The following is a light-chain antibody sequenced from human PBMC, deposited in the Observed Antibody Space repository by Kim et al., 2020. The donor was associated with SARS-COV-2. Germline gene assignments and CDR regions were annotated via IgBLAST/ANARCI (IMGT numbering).Light chain of an antibody. V-gene: IGKV3-11*01. J-gene: IGKJ5*01. CDR3: HHRSNWPPRIT. Sequence: GERATLSCRTSQSVCSHCLAWYQQKPGQAPRLLIYSVSNRATGIPDRFSGSGSGTDFTLTISSLEPEDFAVYYCHHRSNWPPRITFGQGTRLEIK. CDR2: SVS. CDR1: QSVCSH.